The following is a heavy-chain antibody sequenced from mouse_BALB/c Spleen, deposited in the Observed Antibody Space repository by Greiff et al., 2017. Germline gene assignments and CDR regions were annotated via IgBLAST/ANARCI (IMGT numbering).Heavy chain of an antibody. CDR1: GFTFSSFG. J-gene: IGHJ3*01. D-gene: IGHD2-1*01. CDR2: ISSGSSTI. V-gene: IGHV5-17*02. Sequence: EVKVVESGGGLVQPGGSRKLSCAASGFTFSSFGMHWVRQAPEKGLEWVAYISSGSSTIYYADTVKGRFTISRDNPKNTLFLQMTSLRSEDTAMYYCARGDGNYRFAYWGQGTLVTVSA. CDR3: ARGDGNYRFAY.